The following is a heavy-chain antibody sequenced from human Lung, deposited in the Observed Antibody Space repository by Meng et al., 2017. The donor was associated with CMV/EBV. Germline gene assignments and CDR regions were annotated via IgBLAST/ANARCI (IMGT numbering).Heavy chain of an antibody. J-gene: IGHJ6*02. CDR2: INPNSGGT. D-gene: IGHD6-6*01. CDR1: GYTFTGYY. Sequence: SXXVSXXASGYTFTGYYMHWVRQAPGQGLEWMGWINPNSGGTNYAQKFQGRVTMTRDTSISTAYMELSRLRSDDTAVYYCARGGGYSSSSAYGMDVWGQGXTVT. V-gene: IGHV1-2*02. CDR3: ARGGGYSSSSAYGMDV.